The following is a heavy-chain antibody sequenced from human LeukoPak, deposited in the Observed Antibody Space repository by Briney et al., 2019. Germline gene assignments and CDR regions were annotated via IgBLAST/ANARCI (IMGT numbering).Heavy chain of an antibody. J-gene: IGHJ6*03. CDR3: ARDQGITIFGVVIISYYYMDV. V-gene: IGHV1-18*01. Sequence: GASVKVSCKASGYTFTSYGISWVRQAPGQRLEWMGWISAYNGNTNYAQKLQGRVTMTTDTSTSTAYMELRSLRSDDTAVYYCARDQGITIFGVVIISYYYMDVWGKGTTVTVSS. CDR2: ISAYNGNT. CDR1: GYTFTSYG. D-gene: IGHD3-3*01.